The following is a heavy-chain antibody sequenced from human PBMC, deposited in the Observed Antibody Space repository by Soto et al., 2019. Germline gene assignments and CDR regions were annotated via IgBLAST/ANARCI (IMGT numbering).Heavy chain of an antibody. Sequence: QVQLVQSGAEVKKPGSSVKVSCKASGGTFSSYAISWVRQAPGQGLEWMGGIILIFGTANYAQKFQGRVTITADESTSTAYMELSSLRSEDTAVYYCARADCSSTSCYRPGAFDIWGQGTMVTVSS. J-gene: IGHJ3*02. V-gene: IGHV1-69*01. CDR3: ARADCSSTSCYRPGAFDI. CDR1: GGTFSSYA. CDR2: IILIFGTA. D-gene: IGHD2-2*02.